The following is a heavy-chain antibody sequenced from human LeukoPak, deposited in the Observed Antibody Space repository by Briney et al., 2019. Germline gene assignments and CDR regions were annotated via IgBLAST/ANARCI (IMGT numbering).Heavy chain of an antibody. D-gene: IGHD5-18*01. CDR1: GGSVTRYY. V-gene: IGHV4-59*02. Sequence: SETLSLTCTVSGGSVTRYYWSWIRQPPGKGLEWIGYIYYGGSTNYNPSLKSRVTISVDTSKNQFSLKLSSVTAADTAVYYCARGGYSYGYTRDYFDYWGQGTLVTVSS. CDR3: ARGGYSYGYTRDYFDY. CDR2: IYYGGST. J-gene: IGHJ4*02.